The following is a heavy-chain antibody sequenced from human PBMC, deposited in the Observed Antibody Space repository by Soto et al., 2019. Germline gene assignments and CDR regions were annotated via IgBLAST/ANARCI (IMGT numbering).Heavy chain of an antibody. CDR3: AVGIAAIAKSAPDY. Sequence: GGSLRLSCAASGFTFSSYAMHWVRQSPDKGLEWVAVISYDGSKQNYADSVKGLFTISRDNSKSTLFVQVNSLRPEDAAVYYFAVGIAAIAKSAPDYWGQGTLVTVSS. CDR1: GFTFSSYA. D-gene: IGHD6-13*01. J-gene: IGHJ4*02. CDR2: ISYDGSKQ. V-gene: IGHV3-30*03.